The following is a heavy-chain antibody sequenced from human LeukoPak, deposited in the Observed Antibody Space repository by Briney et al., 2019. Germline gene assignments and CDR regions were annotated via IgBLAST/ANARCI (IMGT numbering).Heavy chain of an antibody. D-gene: IGHD2-2*01. Sequence: KASETLSLTCSVSGGSISSSGYYWGWIRQPPGEGLEWIGTIYYSGTTYYNPSLKSRVTISVDTSKNQFSLKLSSVTAADTAVYYCATSTSCCWFDPWGQGTLVTVSS. CDR1: GGSISSSGYY. J-gene: IGHJ5*02. CDR3: ATSTSCCWFDP. CDR2: IYYSGTT. V-gene: IGHV4-39*07.